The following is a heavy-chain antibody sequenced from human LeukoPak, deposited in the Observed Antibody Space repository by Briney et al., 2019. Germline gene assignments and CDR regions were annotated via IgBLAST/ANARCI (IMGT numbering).Heavy chain of an antibody. Sequence: GASVKLSCTASGGTLSSYAISWVRQAPGQGLEWMGGIIPIFGTANSAQKFQGRVPINTAESTSTAYMELSRLRSEEPAVYYWARDMAAGWFDPWGQGTLVTVSS. V-gene: IGHV1-69*05. CDR3: ARDMAAGWFDP. D-gene: IGHD6-13*01. CDR1: GGTLSSYA. CDR2: IIPIFGTA. J-gene: IGHJ5*02.